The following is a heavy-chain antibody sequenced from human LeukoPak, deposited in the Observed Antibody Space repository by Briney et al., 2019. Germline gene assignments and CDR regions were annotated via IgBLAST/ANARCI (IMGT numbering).Heavy chain of an antibody. V-gene: IGHV4-30-4*08. J-gene: IGHJ4*02. CDR1: GGSISSGDYY. CDR2: IYYSGST. CDR3: ARVTNRLEWLLAWFDY. Sequence: SETLSLTCTVSGGSISSGDYYWSWIRQPPGKGLEWIGYIYYSGSTYYNPSLKSRVTISVDTSKNQFSLKLSSVTAADTAVYYCARVTNRLEWLLAWFDYWGQGTLVTVSS. D-gene: IGHD3-3*01.